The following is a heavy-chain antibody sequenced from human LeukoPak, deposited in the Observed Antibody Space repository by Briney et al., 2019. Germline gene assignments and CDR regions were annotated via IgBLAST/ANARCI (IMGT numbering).Heavy chain of an antibody. CDR3: AKVAKYYYGSETYYFFEH. CDR1: GFTFSRYW. Sequence: PGGSLRLSCAASGFTFSRYWMNWVRQAPGKGLEWVANIKQDGTEKYYVDSVKGRFTISRDNAKNSLYLQMNSLRVEDTAVYYCAKVAKYYYGSETYYFFEHWGQGTPVTASS. J-gene: IGHJ4*02. V-gene: IGHV3-7*01. D-gene: IGHD3-10*01. CDR2: IKQDGTEK.